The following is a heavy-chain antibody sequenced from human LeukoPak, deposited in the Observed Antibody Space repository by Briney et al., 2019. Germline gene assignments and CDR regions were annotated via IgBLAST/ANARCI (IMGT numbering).Heavy chain of an antibody. J-gene: IGHJ5*02. V-gene: IGHV3-7*01. CDR1: GFTFSSYW. CDR3: ARDSSSSQESWFDP. D-gene: IGHD2-2*01. CDR2: IKQDGSGK. Sequence: GGSLRLSCAASGFTFSSYWMSWVRQAPGKGLEWVANIKQDGSGKYYVDSVKGRFTISRDNAKNSLYLQMNSLRAEDTAVYYCARDSSSSQESWFDPWGQGTLVTVSS.